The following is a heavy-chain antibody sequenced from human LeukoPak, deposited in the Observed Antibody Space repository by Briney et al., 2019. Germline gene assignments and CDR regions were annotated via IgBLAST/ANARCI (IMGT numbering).Heavy chain of an antibody. J-gene: IGHJ6*03. Sequence: TLSLTCAVSGGSISSGGYSWSWIRQPPRKGLEWIGYIYHSGSTYYNPSLKSRVTISVDRSKNQFSLKLSSVTAADTAVYYCARVLRFLEWFKKYYYYYMDVWGKGTTVTVSS. D-gene: IGHD3-3*01. CDR3: ARVLRFLEWFKKYYYYYMDV. CDR2: IYHSGST. V-gene: IGHV4-30-2*01. CDR1: GGSISSGGYS.